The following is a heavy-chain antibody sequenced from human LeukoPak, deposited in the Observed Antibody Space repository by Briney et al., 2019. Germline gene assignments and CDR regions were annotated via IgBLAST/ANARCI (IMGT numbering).Heavy chain of an antibody. CDR2: INHSGST. J-gene: IGHJ4*02. Sequence: PSETLSLTCAVYGGSFSGYYWSWIRQPPGKGLEWIGEINHSGSTNYNPSLKSRVTISVDTPKNQFSLKLSSVTAADTAVYYCARLAGSGWFFDYWGQGTLVTVSS. CDR1: GGSFSGYY. V-gene: IGHV4-34*01. CDR3: ARLAGSGWFFDY. D-gene: IGHD6-19*01.